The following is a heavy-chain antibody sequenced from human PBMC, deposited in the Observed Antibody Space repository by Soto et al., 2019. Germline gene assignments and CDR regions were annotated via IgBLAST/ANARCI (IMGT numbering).Heavy chain of an antibody. CDR2: INAGNGNT. V-gene: IGHV1-3*01. Sequence: ASVKVSCKASGYTFTSYAMHWVRQAPGQRLEWMGWINAGNGNTKYSQKFQGRVTITRDTSASTAYMELSSLRSEDTAVYYCAREEWLDYYYYGMDVWGQGTTVTVS. CDR3: AREEWLDYYYYGMDV. D-gene: IGHD5-12*01. CDR1: GYTFTSYA. J-gene: IGHJ6*02.